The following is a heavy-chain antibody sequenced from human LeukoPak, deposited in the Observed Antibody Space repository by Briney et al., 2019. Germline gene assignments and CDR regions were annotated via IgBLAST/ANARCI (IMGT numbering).Heavy chain of an antibody. D-gene: IGHD3-10*01. Sequence: PSETLSLTCAVSGYSISSGYYWGWIRQPPGKGLEWIGSIYHSGSTYYNPSLKSRVTISVDTSKNQFSLKLSSVNAADTAVYYCARAEGYYYGSGSLGWFDPWGQGTLVTVSS. CDR3: ARAEGYYYGSGSLGWFDP. J-gene: IGHJ5*02. CDR2: IYHSGST. V-gene: IGHV4-38-2*01. CDR1: GYSISSGYY.